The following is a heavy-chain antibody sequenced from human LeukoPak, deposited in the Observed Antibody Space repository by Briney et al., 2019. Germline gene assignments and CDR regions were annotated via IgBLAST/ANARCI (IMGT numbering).Heavy chain of an antibody. Sequence: SETLSLTCTVSGGSISRSGYYWGWIRQPPGKGLEWIGSIYYTGTTYYNLSLKSRVTISVDTSKNQFSLNLSSVTAADTAMYYCARHIVAGGDPDWFDPWGQGTLVTVSS. CDR3: ARHIVAGGDPDWFDP. J-gene: IGHJ5*02. CDR1: GGSISRSGYY. V-gene: IGHV4-39*01. D-gene: IGHD6-13*01. CDR2: IYYTGTT.